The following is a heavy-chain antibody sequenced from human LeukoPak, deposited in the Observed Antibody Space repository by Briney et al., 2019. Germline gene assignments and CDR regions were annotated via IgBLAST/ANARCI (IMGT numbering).Heavy chain of an antibody. D-gene: IGHD1-26*01. V-gene: IGHV3-20*04. J-gene: IGHJ6*02. CDR1: GFTFDDYG. CDR3: AKDLLSESGSPKDYYYYGMDV. Sequence: GGSLRLSCAASGFTFDDYGMGWVRQAPGKGLEWVSGINWNGGSIGYADSVKGRFTVSRDDAKNSLYLQMTSLRTEDTALYYCAKDLLSESGSPKDYYYYGMDVWGQGTTVTVSS. CDR2: INWNGGSI.